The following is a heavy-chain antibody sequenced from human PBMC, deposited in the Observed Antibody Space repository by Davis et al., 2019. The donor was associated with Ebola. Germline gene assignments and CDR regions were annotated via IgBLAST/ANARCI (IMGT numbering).Heavy chain of an antibody. Sequence: GESLKISCAASGITFSNAWMNWVRQAPGKGLEWVGRINSDGSSTSYADSVKGRFTISRDNAKNSLYLQMNSLRAEDTAVYYCARDFPRGYCSGGSCGHYYGMDVWGQGTTVTVSS. CDR2: INSDGSST. D-gene: IGHD2-15*01. V-gene: IGHV3-74*01. CDR3: ARDFPRGYCSGGSCGHYYGMDV. J-gene: IGHJ6*02. CDR1: GITFSNAW.